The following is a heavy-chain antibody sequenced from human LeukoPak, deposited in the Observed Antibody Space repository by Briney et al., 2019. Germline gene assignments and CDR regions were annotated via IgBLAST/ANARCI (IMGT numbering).Heavy chain of an antibody. J-gene: IGHJ4*02. CDR2: NSGSGGNT. Sequence: GGSLRLSCAASGFTFSSYAMSWVRQAPGKGLEWVSDNSGSGGNTCYADSVKGRFTISRDISKNTLYLQMNSLRAEDTAVYYCAKAAYYNNWYYFDYWGQGTLVTVSS. V-gene: IGHV3-23*01. D-gene: IGHD1-1*01. CDR1: GFTFSSYA. CDR3: AKAAYYNNWYYFDY.